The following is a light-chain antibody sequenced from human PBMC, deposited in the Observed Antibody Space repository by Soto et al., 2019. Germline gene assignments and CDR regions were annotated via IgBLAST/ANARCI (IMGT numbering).Light chain of an antibody. CDR3: QHGNSYSDA. CDR1: QTISSW. J-gene: IGKJ1*01. V-gene: IGKV1-5*03. CDR2: EAS. Sequence: DIQMTQSPSTLSGSVGDRVTITCRASQTISSWLAWWQQKPGKAPKLLVYEASTIKSGVPSRFSDSGSGTEFTLTINSLETDYFASYYCQHGNSYSDAFGEGTKVELK.